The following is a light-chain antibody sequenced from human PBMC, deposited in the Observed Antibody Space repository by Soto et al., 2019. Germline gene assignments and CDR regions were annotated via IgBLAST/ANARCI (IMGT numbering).Light chain of an antibody. V-gene: IGKV3-15*01. CDR1: QSVSSN. CDR3: QHYNNWPPWT. Sequence: EMVMTQSPATLSVSPGERATLSCRASQSVSSNLAWYQQKPGQAPRLLIYGASTRATGIPARFSGSRSGTEFTLTISSLQSEDFAIYYCQHYNNWPPWTFGQGTKVEIK. CDR2: GAS. J-gene: IGKJ1*01.